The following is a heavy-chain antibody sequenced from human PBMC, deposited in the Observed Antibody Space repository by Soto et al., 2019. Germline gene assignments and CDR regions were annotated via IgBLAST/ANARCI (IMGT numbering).Heavy chain of an antibody. J-gene: IGHJ6*02. Sequence: EPLSLTCTVSGGSFRGYYWGWVRQPPGKGLEWIGEINHSGSSNYHPSLKSRVTISVATSKNQFSLTVNSVTPADTAVYYCARGEITLLGGMDVWGQGTTVTVSS. D-gene: IGHD3-10*01. CDR3: ARGEITLLGGMDV. CDR2: INHSGSS. V-gene: IGHV4-34*01. CDR1: GGSFRGYY.